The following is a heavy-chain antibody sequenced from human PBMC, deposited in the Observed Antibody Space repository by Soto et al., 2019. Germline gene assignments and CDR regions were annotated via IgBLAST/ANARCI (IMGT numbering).Heavy chain of an antibody. V-gene: IGHV4-34*01. CDR3: VFHDSSGDVFDT. CDR1: GASLSGNY. J-gene: IGHJ3*02. Sequence: SETLSLTCAVYGASLSGNYWTWIRQPPGKGLEWIGEINRVGSINYNPSLRSRVTMSIDTSKNQFSLKLSSVTAADTAVYYCVFHDSSGDVFDTWGPGTLVTVS. D-gene: IGHD3-22*01. CDR2: INRVGSI.